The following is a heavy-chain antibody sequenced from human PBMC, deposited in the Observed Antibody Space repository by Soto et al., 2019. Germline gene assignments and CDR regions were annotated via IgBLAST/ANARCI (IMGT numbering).Heavy chain of an antibody. J-gene: IGHJ4*02. CDR2: ISYDGSNK. CDR1: GFTFSSYG. Sequence: GGSLRLSCAASGFTFSSYGMHWVRQAPGKGLEWVAVISYDGSNKYYADSVKGRFTISRDNSKNTLYLQMNSLRAEDTAVYYCLYSGYRFDYWGQGTLVTVSS. D-gene: IGHD5-12*01. CDR3: LYSGYRFDY. V-gene: IGHV3-30*03.